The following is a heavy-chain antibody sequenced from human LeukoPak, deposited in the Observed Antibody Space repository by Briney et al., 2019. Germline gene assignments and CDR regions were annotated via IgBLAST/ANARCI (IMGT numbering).Heavy chain of an antibody. J-gene: IGHJ2*01. Sequence: PGGSLRLSCAASGFTFSSYAMSWVRQAPGKGLEWVSAISGSGGSAYYADSVKGRFTISRDNSKNTLYLQMNSLRAEDTAVYYCAKDLTVTEDWYFDLWGRGTLVTVSS. CDR1: GFTFSSYA. CDR2: ISGSGGSA. CDR3: AKDLTVTEDWYFDL. D-gene: IGHD4-17*01. V-gene: IGHV3-23*01.